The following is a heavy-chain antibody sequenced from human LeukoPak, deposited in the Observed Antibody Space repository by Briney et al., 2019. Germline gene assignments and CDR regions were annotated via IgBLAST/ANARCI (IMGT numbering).Heavy chain of an antibody. CDR3: ARDCCLLAAAGH. D-gene: IGHD6-13*01. V-gene: IGHV3-66*01. Sequence: GGSLRLSCEASGITVSTNYMSWVRQAPGKGLEWVSVIYSGGDTYYADSVKGRFTISRDSSKNTLFLQMNSLRVEDTAMYYCARDCCLLAAAGHWGQGTLVTVSS. J-gene: IGHJ4*02. CDR1: GITVSTNY. CDR2: IYSGGDT.